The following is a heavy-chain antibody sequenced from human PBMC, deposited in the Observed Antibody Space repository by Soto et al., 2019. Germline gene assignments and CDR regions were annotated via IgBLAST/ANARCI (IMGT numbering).Heavy chain of an antibody. D-gene: IGHD1-26*01. CDR2: MYSGGNT. CDR3: ARVSSGSSLYCFDY. J-gene: IGHJ4*02. Sequence: QVQLQESGPGLVKPSETLSLTCTVSGGSISGYYWSWIRQPPGKGLEWIGYMYSGGNTNYKPSLKSRVTLSVDTSNNQFALKVSSVTAADTAVYYCARVSSGSSLYCFDYWGQGTLVTVSS. CDR1: GGSISGYY. V-gene: IGHV4-59*01.